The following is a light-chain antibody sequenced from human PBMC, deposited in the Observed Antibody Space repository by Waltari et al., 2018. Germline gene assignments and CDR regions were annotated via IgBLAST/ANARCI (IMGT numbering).Light chain of an antibody. CDR1: SSDVGSYNL. Sequence: QSALTQTASVSGSPGQSITISCTGTSSDVGSYNLVSWYQQHPGKVPKFMIYEGSERPSGVSNRFSGTESGNTATLTISGLQAEDEADYYCCSYAGSNSWVFGGGTKLTVV. CDR2: EGS. J-gene: IGLJ3*02. V-gene: IGLV2-23*01. CDR3: CSYAGSNSWV.